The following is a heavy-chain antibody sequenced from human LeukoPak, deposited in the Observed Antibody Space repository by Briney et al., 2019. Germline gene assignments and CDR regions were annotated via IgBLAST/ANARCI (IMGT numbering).Heavy chain of an antibody. CDR3: ADRRRYSYGLDY. CDR1: GGSFSGYT. V-gene: IGHV4-34*01. J-gene: IGHJ4*02. CDR2: INHSGST. D-gene: IGHD5-18*01. Sequence: PSETLSLTCAVHGGSFSGYTWSWFRQPPGKGLQWIGEINHSGSTNYNPSRKSRVTISVDSSKNQFSLKLSSVTAADTAVYYCADRRRYSYGLDYWGQGTLVTVSS.